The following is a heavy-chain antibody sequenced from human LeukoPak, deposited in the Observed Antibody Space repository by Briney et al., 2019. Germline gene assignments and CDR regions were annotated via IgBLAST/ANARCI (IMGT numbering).Heavy chain of an antibody. CDR3: AKGPLVPSATYFFDY. Sequence: PGGSLRLSCAASGFTFSTYAMGWVRQAPGKGLEWVSAISGSGGSTYYADSEKGRFTVSRDNSRNTLYLQMNSLTAEDTAVYYCAKGPLVPSATYFFDYWGQGTLVVVSS. CDR1: GFTFSTYA. V-gene: IGHV3-23*01. J-gene: IGHJ4*02. CDR2: ISGSGGST. D-gene: IGHD2-2*01.